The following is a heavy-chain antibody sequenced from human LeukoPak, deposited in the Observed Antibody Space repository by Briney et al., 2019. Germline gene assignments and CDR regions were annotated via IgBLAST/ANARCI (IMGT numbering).Heavy chain of an antibody. V-gene: IGHV3-30*03. Sequence: GGSLRLSCAASGFTFSSYGMHWVRQAPGKGLEWVAVISYDGSNKYYADSVKGRFTISRDNSKNTLYLQMNSLRAEDTAVYYCSVCSSTSCHYYYYGMDVWGQGTTVTVSS. J-gene: IGHJ6*02. CDR3: SVCSSTSCHYYYYGMDV. CDR1: GFTFSSYG. D-gene: IGHD2-2*01. CDR2: ISYDGSNK.